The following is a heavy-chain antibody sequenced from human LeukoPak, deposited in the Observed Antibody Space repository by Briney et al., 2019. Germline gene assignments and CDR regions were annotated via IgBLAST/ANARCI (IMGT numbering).Heavy chain of an antibody. Sequence: GASVKVSCKASGYTFTSYGISWVRQAPGQGLEWMGWISAYNGNTNYAQKLQGRVTMTTDTSTSTAYMEVSSLRSEDTAVYYCARHRPRHGDTADYWGQGTLVTVSS. V-gene: IGHV1-18*01. CDR1: GYTFTSYG. J-gene: IGHJ4*02. D-gene: IGHD5-18*01. CDR3: ARHRPRHGDTADY. CDR2: ISAYNGNT.